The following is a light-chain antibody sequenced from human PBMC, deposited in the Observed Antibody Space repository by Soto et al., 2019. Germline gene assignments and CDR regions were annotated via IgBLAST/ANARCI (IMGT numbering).Light chain of an antibody. V-gene: IGKV1-5*01. CDR1: QTIDNW. Sequence: DIQMTQSPPTLSASVGDKVTISCRATQTIDNWLAWYQQKPGKAPNLLIYDAFVLENGVPSRFSGSGSGTEFTLTISSLQPEDFATYYCQQYSRLWTFGQGTKVEIK. J-gene: IGKJ1*01. CDR3: QQYSRLWT. CDR2: DAF.